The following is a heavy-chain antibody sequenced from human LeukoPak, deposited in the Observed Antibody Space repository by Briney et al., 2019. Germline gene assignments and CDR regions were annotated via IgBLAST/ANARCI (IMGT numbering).Heavy chain of an antibody. Sequence: PGGSLRLSCAASGFTFSSYAIHWVRQAQGKGLEWVAVISYDGSNKYYADSVKGRFTISRDNSKNTLYLQMNSLRAEDTAVYYCARHTGSQLGAPFDYWGQGTLVTVSS. D-gene: IGHD1-14*01. J-gene: IGHJ4*02. CDR3: ARHTGSQLGAPFDY. CDR1: GFTFSSYA. CDR2: ISYDGSNK. V-gene: IGHV3-30*14.